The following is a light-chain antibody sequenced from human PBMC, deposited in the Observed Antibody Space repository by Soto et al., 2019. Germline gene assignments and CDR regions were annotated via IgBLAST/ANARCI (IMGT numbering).Light chain of an antibody. CDR3: QQYNNWPIT. CDR1: QSVSRN. Sequence: EIVLTQSPGTLSVSPGERATLSCRASQSVSRNLAWYQQKPGQAPRLLIYDASTRATGTQARFSGSGSGTKFTLSIRSLQSEDFAVYSCQQYNNWPITFGQGTRLEIK. V-gene: IGKV3D-15*01. J-gene: IGKJ5*01. CDR2: DAS.